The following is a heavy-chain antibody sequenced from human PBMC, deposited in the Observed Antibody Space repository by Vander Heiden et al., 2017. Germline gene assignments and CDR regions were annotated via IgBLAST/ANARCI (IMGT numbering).Heavy chain of an antibody. CDR1: GYTFVDYH. J-gene: IGHJ4*02. Sequence: QVQLVQSGAEVTKPGASVRVSCKASGYTFVDYHITWVRQAPGQGLEWMGRVSPFHGTADYAPRLQGRVALTTDRSTNTAFMELRSLKVDDTAMYYCARQRESYFPIEFWGQGTLVTVSS. V-gene: IGHV1-18*04. CDR3: ARQRESYFPIEF. CDR2: VSPFHGTA. D-gene: IGHD1-26*01.